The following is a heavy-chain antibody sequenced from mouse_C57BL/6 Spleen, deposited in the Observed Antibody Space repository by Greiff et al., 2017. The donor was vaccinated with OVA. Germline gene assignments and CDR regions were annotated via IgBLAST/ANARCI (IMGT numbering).Heavy chain of an antibody. CDR1: GFTFSSYA. J-gene: IGHJ2*01. CDR2: ISDGGSYT. Sequence: DVQLVESGGGLVKPGGSLKLSCAASGFTFSSYAMSWVRQTPEKRLEWVATISDGGSYTYYPDNVKGRFTISRDNAKNNLYLQMSHLKSEDTAMYYCARDNGYDGFDYWGQGTTLTVSS. V-gene: IGHV5-4*01. CDR3: ARDNGYDGFDY. D-gene: IGHD2-2*01.